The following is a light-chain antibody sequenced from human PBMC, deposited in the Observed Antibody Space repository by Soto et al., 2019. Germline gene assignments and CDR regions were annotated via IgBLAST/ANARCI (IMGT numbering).Light chain of an antibody. J-gene: IGLJ1*01. CDR1: SSDVGGYDY. CDR3: SSYAGSNNFV. Sequence: QSVLTQPPSASGSPGQSVTISCTGTSSDVGGYDYVSWYQQHPGKAPKLMIYEVTKRPSGVPDRFSGSKSGNMASLTVSGLQAEDEADYYCSSYAGSNNFVFGTGTKVT. CDR2: EVT. V-gene: IGLV2-8*01.